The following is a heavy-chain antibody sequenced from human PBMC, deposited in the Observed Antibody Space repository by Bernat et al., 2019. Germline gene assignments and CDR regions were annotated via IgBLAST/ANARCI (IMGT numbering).Heavy chain of an antibody. Sequence: VQLVESGGGVVQPGRSLRLSCAASGFTVSSNYMSWVRQAPGKGLEWVSVIYSGGSTYYADSVKGRFTISRDNSKNTLYLQMNSLRAEDTAVYYCARGGRYCSGGSCYGFDYWGQGTLVTVSS. V-gene: IGHV3-53*01. CDR2: IYSGGST. CDR3: ARGGRYCSGGSCYGFDY. J-gene: IGHJ4*02. D-gene: IGHD2-15*01. CDR1: GFTVSSNY.